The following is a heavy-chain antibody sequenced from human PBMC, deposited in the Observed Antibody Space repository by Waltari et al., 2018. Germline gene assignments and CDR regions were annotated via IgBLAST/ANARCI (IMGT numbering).Heavy chain of an antibody. CDR3: SRSGSDDWFDP. CDR2: VGPKDGDT. CDR1: GYTFTDYY. D-gene: IGHD2-15*01. Sequence: EVQLLQSGAEVKKPGATVKISCKSSGYTFTDYYIHWVKQTPGKGLEWMGRVGPKDGDTIYAEKFQDRVTISADTSTDTVYMIMNGLRFDDTALYFCSRSGSDDWFDPWGRGTPVTVVS. J-gene: IGHJ5*02. V-gene: IGHV1-69-2*01.